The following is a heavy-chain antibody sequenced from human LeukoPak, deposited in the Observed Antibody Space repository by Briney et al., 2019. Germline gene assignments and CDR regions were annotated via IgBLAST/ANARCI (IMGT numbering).Heavy chain of an antibody. D-gene: IGHD1-26*01. V-gene: IGHV3-7*01. CDR3: ARDDFSGSYCD. Sequence: GGSLRLSCAASGFTFSNKWMSWVRQAPGKGLEWVANIKGDGREKYYVDSVKGRFTISRDNTKNSLYLQMNSLRADDTATYYCARDDFSGSYCDWGQGTLVTVSS. CDR1: GFTFSNKW. CDR2: IKGDGREK. J-gene: IGHJ4*02.